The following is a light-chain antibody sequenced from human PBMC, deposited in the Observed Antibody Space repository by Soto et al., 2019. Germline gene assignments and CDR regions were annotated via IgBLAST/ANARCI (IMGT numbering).Light chain of an antibody. Sequence: QSVLTQPASVYGSPGQSITISCTGTSSDVGGYNYVSWYQQHPGKAPKLMIYDVSNRPSGVSNRFSGSKSGNTASLTISGLQAEDEADYYCSSYTSSSTRVFGNGTKVTVL. CDR3: SSYTSSSTRV. V-gene: IGLV2-14*01. J-gene: IGLJ1*01. CDR1: SSDVGGYNY. CDR2: DVS.